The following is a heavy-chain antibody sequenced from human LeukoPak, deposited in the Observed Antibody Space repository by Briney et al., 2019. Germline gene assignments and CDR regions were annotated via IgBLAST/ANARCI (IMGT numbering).Heavy chain of an antibody. CDR3: ARSQRAGYNVYYFDS. CDR2: IIPIFRAT. D-gene: IGHD5-24*01. Sequence: SVKVSCKPSGGTFSSYGVSWVRQAPGQGLEWMGGIIPIFRATNYAQRFRGRVTITTDESTSTVYMELSSLRSEDTAVYYCARSQRAGYNVYYFDSWGQGTLVTVSS. J-gene: IGHJ4*02. CDR1: GGTFSSYG. V-gene: IGHV1-69*05.